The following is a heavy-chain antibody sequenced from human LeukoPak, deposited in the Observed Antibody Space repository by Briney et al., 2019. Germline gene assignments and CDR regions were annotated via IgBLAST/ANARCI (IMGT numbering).Heavy chain of an antibody. J-gene: IGHJ4*02. Sequence: GGSLRLSCAASGFTFSSYGMHWVRQAPGKGLEWVSSISSSSSYIYYADSVKGRFTISGDSAKNSLYLQMNSLRAEDTAVYYCARDSGYDPFDYWGQGTLVTVSS. CDR1: GFTFSSYG. CDR2: ISSSSSYI. V-gene: IGHV3-21*01. CDR3: ARDSGYDPFDY. D-gene: IGHD5-12*01.